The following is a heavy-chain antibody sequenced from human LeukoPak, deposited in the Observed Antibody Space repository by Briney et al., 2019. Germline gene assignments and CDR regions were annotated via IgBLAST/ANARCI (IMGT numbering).Heavy chain of an antibody. CDR2: IIPIFGTA. CDR1: GGTFSSYA. Sequence: ASVKVSCKASGGTFSSYAINWVRQAPGQGLEWMGGIIPIFGTANYAQKFQGRVTITADESTSTAYMELSSLRSEDTAMYYCARGSRDYDILAGYFDYWGQGTLVTDSS. J-gene: IGHJ4*02. CDR3: ARGSRDYDILAGYFDY. D-gene: IGHD3-9*01. V-gene: IGHV1-69*01.